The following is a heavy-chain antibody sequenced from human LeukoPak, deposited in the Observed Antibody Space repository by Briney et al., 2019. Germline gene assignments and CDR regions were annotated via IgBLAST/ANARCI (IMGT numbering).Heavy chain of an antibody. CDR3: ARFIPSSRIDP. D-gene: IGHD3-16*01. J-gene: IGHJ5*02. CDR1: GGSISSSSSIC. CDR2: IYHNGAT. V-gene: IGHV4-4*02. Sequence: PSETPSLTCAVSGGSISSSSSICWTWVRQPPGEGLEWIGEIYHNGATNYNPSLKSRVTISVDTSKNQFSLRLRSVTAADTAVYYCARFIPSSRIDPWGQGTLVTVSS.